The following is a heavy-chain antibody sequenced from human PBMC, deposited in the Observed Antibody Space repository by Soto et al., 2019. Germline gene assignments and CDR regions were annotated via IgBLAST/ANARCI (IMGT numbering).Heavy chain of an antibody. CDR3: VKDFRVGYDWTHD. CDR2: IRGSGGPT. V-gene: IGHV3-23*01. J-gene: IGHJ4*02. D-gene: IGHD5-12*01. CDR1: GFIFSNYA. Sequence: DVQLLESGGDLVQPGGSLRLSCAASGFIFSNYAMSLVRQAPGKGLEWVSLIRGSGGPTNYADSVKGRFTVSRDNSKNILLRQMNSLRAEDTAVDYCVKDFRVGYDWTHDWGQGTLVTVSS.